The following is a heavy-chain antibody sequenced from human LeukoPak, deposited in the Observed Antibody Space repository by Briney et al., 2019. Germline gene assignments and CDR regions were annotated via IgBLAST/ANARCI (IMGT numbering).Heavy chain of an antibody. Sequence: SETLSLTCTVSGYFISSGYYWGWIRQPPGKGLEWIGSIYHSGSSYYNPSVKSRVTISVDTSKKQFSLRLSSVTAADTAMYYCATTYHSSGHAFDLWGQGTMVTVSS. V-gene: IGHV4-38-2*02. CDR3: ATTYHSSGHAFDL. J-gene: IGHJ3*01. CDR2: IYHSGSS. CDR1: GYFISSGYY. D-gene: IGHD3-22*01.